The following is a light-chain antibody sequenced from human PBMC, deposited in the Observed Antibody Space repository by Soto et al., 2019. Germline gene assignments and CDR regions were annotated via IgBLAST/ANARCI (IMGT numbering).Light chain of an antibody. Sequence: EIVMTQSPATLSVSPGERATLSCRASRSVSSNMAWYQQKPGQAPRLLIYGASTRATGIPARFSGSGSGTQFTLNVNSLQSEDFAVYYCQQYHYWHQTFGQGTKVGIK. CDR2: GAS. V-gene: IGKV3-15*01. J-gene: IGKJ1*01. CDR3: QQYHYWHQT. CDR1: RSVSSN.